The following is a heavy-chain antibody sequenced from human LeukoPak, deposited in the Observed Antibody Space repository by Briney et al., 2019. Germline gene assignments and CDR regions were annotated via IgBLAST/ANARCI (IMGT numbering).Heavy chain of an antibody. CDR1: GGSISSGSYY. J-gene: IGHJ3*02. V-gene: IGHV4-61*02. CDR2: IYTSGST. Sequence: SETLSLTCTVSGGSISSGSYYWSWIRQPAGKGLEWIGRIYTSGSTNYNPSLKSRVTISVDKSKNQFSLKLSSVTAADTAVYYCARLPSGSHRAFDIWGQGTMVTVSS. CDR3: ARLPSGSHRAFDI. D-gene: IGHD1-26*01.